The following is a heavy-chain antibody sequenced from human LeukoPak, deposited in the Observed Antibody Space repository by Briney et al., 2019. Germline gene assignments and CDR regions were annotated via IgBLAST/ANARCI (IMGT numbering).Heavy chain of an antibody. CDR1: GGSFSGYY. J-gene: IGHJ4*02. CDR2: INHSGST. V-gene: IGHV4-34*01. Sequence: PSETLSLTCAVYGGSFSGYYWSWIRQPPGKGLEWIGEINHSGSTNYNPSLKSRVTISVDTSKNQFSLELSSVTAADTAVYYCARDYDYWGQGTLVTVSS. CDR3: ARDYDY.